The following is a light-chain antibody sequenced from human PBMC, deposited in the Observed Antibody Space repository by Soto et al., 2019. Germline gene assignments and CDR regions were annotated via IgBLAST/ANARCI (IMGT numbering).Light chain of an antibody. V-gene: IGKV3-20*01. J-gene: IGKJ2*01. Sequence: IGLTQSPGTLSLSPGERATLSCRASQSVSSNYLAWYQHKPGQAPRLLIYGVSSRDTGIPGWFSGSGSGTDYTLTISRLEAEYFAVYYCQQYAGSAGFTFGQGTKLEI. CDR3: QQYAGSAGFT. CDR2: GVS. CDR1: QSVSSNY.